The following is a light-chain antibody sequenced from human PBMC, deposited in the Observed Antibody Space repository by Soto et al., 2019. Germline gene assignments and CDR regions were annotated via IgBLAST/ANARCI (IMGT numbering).Light chain of an antibody. CDR2: GAF. Sequence: EIVFTQSPATLSFSPGERATLSCRAGPSVTNYLAWYQQKPGQPPGLLIYGAFNRAAGIPARFSGSGSGTDFTLTISSLQAEDVAVYYCQQYYSTPRTFGQGTKVDIK. CDR3: QQYYSTPRT. V-gene: IGKV3D-15*01. CDR1: PSVTNY. J-gene: IGKJ1*01.